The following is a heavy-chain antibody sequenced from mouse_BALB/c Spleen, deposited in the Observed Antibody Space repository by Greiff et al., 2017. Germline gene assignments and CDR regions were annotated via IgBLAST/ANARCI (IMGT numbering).Heavy chain of an antibody. D-gene: IGHD2-1*01. CDR1: GYSITSGYY. CDR2: ISYDGSN. J-gene: IGHJ2*01. V-gene: IGHV3-6*02. Sequence: ESGPGLVKPSQSLSLTCSVTGYSITSGYYWNWIRQFPGNKLEWMGYISYDGSNNYNPSLKNRISITRDTSKNQFFLKLNSVTTEDTATYYCAREGGNDFDYWGQGTTLTVSS. CDR3: AREGGNDFDY.